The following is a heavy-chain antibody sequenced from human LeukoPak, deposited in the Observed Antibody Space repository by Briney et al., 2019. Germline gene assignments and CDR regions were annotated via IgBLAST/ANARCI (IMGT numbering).Heavy chain of an antibody. J-gene: IGHJ3*02. Sequence: GASVKVSCKASGYTFTGYYMHGVRQAPGQGLEWMGWINPNSGGTNYAQKFQGRVTMTRDTSISTAYMELSRLTSDDTAVYYCARDPPIGGADVFDIWGQGTMVTVSS. CDR1: GYTFTGYY. CDR2: INPNSGGT. CDR3: ARDPPIGGADVFDI. D-gene: IGHD3-10*01. V-gene: IGHV1-2*02.